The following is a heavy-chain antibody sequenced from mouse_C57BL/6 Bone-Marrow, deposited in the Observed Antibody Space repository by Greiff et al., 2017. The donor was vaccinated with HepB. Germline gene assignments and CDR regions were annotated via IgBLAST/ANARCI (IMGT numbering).Heavy chain of an antibody. Sequence: EVMLVESGGGLVQSGRSLRLSCATSGFTFSDFYMEWVRQAPGKGLEWIAASRNKANDYTTEYSASVKGRFIVSRDTSQSILYLQMNALRAEDTAIYYCARALHYGSSFDWYFDVWGTGTTVTVSS. CDR3: ARALHYGSSFDWYFDV. J-gene: IGHJ1*03. CDR2: SRNKANDYTT. V-gene: IGHV7-1*01. CDR1: GFTFSDFY. D-gene: IGHD1-1*01.